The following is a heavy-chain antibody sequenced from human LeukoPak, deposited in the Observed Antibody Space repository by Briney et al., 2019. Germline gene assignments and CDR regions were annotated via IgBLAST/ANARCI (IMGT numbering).Heavy chain of an antibody. J-gene: IGHJ4*02. CDR3: AKGDRGGWLDFDS. D-gene: IGHD3-22*01. CDR2: VDHSGRT. Sequence: SETLSLTCAVSGGSINGDNWWSWVRQAPGKRLEWIGEVDHSGRTNYNPSLKSRVTISEDKSKNQFSLIMSSVTAADTAVYYCAKGDRGGWLDFDSWGQGTLATVSS. CDR1: GGSINGDNW. V-gene: IGHV4-4*02.